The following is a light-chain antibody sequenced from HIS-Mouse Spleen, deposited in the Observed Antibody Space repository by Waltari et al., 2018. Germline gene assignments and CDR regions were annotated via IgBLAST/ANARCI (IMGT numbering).Light chain of an antibody. CDR1: SSDVGGYNY. Sequence: QSALTQPPPASGSPGQSVTISCTGTSSDVGGYNYVSWYQQHPGKAPKLVVYEVSKRPSGVPDRFSGSKSGNTASLTVSGLQAEDEADYYCSSYAGSNNLVFGGGTKLTVL. J-gene: IGLJ2*01. CDR3: SSYAGSNNLV. CDR2: EVS. V-gene: IGLV2-8*01.